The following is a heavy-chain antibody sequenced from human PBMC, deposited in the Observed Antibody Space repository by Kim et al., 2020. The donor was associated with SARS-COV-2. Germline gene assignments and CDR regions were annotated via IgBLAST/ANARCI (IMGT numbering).Heavy chain of an antibody. CDR3: ARDGDEGMGSSWYLGGWFDP. Sequence: SETLSLTCTVSGSSISSGYYWGWIRQPPGPGLEWIGSIYHSGSTYYNPSLKSRVTISVDTSKNQFSLKLSSVTAADTAVYYCARDGDEGMGSSWYLGGWFDPWGQGTLVTVSS. D-gene: IGHD6-13*01. CDR1: GSSISSGYY. J-gene: IGHJ5*02. V-gene: IGHV4-38-2*02. CDR2: IYHSGST.